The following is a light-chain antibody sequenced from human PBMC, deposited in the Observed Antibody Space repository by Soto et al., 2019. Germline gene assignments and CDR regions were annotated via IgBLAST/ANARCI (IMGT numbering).Light chain of an antibody. J-gene: IGKJ1*01. CDR3: QHYNNWPPAWT. Sequence: EIVLTQSPGTLSLSPGERSTLXXRASXSVSINYLAWYQQKPGQAPRLLXXGASTRATGIPARFSGSGSGTEFTLTISSLQSEDFALYYCQHYNNWPPAWTFGQGTKVDIK. V-gene: IGKV3-15*01. CDR2: GAS. CDR1: XSVSIN.